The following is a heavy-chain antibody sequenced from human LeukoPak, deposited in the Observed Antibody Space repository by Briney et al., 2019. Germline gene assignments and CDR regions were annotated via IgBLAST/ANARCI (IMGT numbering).Heavy chain of an antibody. CDR1: GYTFTGYY. J-gene: IGHJ3*02. CDR2: INPNSGGT. CDR3: AREKVVVAATEGVAFDI. V-gene: IGHV1-2*02. Sequence: GASVKVSCKASGYTFTGYYMHWVRQAPGQGLEWVGWINPNSGGTNYAQKFQGRVTMTRDTSISTAYMELSRLRSDDTAVYYCAREKVVVAATEGVAFDIWGQGTMVTVSS. D-gene: IGHD2-15*01.